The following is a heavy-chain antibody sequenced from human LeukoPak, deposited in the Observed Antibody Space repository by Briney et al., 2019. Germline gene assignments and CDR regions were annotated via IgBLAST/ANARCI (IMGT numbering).Heavy chain of an antibody. D-gene: IGHD3-10*01. CDR2: IHSSGST. CDR3: ARHLTGSNYSPVYYFDY. CDR1: GGSISSYY. Sequence: SETLSLTCTVSGGSISSYYWSWIRQPPGKGPEWIGYIHSSGSTNYNPSLKSRVTISVDTSKNQFSLKLSSVTAADTAVYYCARHLTGSNYSPVYYFDYWGQGTLVTVSS. V-gene: IGHV4-59*08. J-gene: IGHJ4*02.